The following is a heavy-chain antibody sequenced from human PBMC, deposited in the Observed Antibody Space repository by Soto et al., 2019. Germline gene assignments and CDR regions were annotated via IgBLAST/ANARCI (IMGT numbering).Heavy chain of an antibody. J-gene: IGHJ4*02. Sequence: SLRLSCAASGFTFSSYAMHWVRQAPGKGLEWVAVISYDGSNKYYADSVKGRFTISRDNSKNTLYLQMNSLRAEDTAVYYCARDGSFLEWLLYAYYFDYWGQGTLVTVSS. CDR3: ARDGSFLEWLLYAYYFDY. CDR2: ISYDGSNK. V-gene: IGHV3-30-3*01. CDR1: GFTFSSYA. D-gene: IGHD3-3*01.